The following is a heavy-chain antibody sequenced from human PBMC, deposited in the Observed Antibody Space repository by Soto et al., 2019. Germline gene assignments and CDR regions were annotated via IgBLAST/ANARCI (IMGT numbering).Heavy chain of an antibody. CDR2: ISGSGGST. CDR1: GFTFRSYA. J-gene: IGHJ4*02. V-gene: IGHV3-23*01. Sequence: GGSLILSCAASGFTFRSYAMSWVRQAPGKGLEWVSAISGSGGSTYYADSVKGRFTISRDNSKNTLYLQMNSLRAEDAAVYYCAGGLAAAGTTVDYWGQGTLVTVSS. D-gene: IGHD6-13*01. CDR3: AGGLAAAGTTVDY.